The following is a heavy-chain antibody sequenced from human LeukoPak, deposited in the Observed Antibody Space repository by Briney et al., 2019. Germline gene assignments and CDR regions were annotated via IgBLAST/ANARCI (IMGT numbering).Heavy chain of an antibody. J-gene: IGHJ4*02. V-gene: IGHV4-39*01. Sequence: SETLSLTCTVSGGSISSSSYYWGWIRQPPGKRLEWIGSIYYSGSTYYNPSLKSRVTISVDTSKNQFSLKLSSVTAADTAVYYCARRSLRESLFDYWGQGTLVTVSS. CDR3: ARRSLRESLFDY. CDR2: IYYSGST. CDR1: GGSISSSSYY. D-gene: IGHD5-12*01.